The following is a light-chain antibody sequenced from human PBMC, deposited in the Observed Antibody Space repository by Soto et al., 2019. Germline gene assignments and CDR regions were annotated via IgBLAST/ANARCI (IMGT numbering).Light chain of an antibody. J-gene: IGKJ3*01. CDR3: QQRSNLFT. V-gene: IGKV3-11*01. CDR1: QSLSNF. Sequence: EIVLTQSPATLSLSPGERATLSYRASQSLSNFFAWYQQKPGQAPRLLIYDASNRSTGIPVRFSGSGSGTYFTLTISSLEHEDFAVYYCQQRSNLFTFGPGTTVEIK. CDR2: DAS.